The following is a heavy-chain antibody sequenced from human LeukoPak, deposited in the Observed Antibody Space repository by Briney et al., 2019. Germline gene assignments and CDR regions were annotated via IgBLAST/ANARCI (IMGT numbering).Heavy chain of an antibody. CDR3: ARLIVVVVAAGPQFDP. D-gene: IGHD2-15*01. J-gene: IGHJ5*02. CDR2: IKQDGSEK. Sequence: PGGSLRLSCAASGFTFSSYGMHWVRQAPGKGLEWVANIKQDGSEKYYVDSVKGRFTISRDNAKNSLYLQMNSLRAEDTAVYYCARLIVVVVAAGPQFDPWGQGTLVTVSS. CDR1: GFTFSSYG. V-gene: IGHV3-7*01.